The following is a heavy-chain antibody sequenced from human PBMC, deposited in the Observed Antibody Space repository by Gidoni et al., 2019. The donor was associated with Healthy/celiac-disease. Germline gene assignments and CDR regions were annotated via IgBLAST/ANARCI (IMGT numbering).Heavy chain of an antibody. V-gene: IGHV3-66*01. CDR2: IYSGGST. D-gene: IGHD3-3*01. Sequence: EVQLVESGGGLVKPGGSLRLSCAASGFTVSSNYMSWVRQAPGKGLEWVSVIYSGGSTYYADSVKGRFTISRDNSKNTLYLQMNSLRAEDTAVYYCARSSSYDFTYYDYWGQGTLVTVSS. CDR1: GFTVSSNY. CDR3: ARSSSYDFTYYDY. J-gene: IGHJ4*02.